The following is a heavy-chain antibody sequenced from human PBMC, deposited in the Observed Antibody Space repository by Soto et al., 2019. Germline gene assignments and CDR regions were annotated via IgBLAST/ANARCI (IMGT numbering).Heavy chain of an antibody. CDR3: ARVGASGSYSDWIDY. V-gene: IGHV1-69*06. J-gene: IGHJ4*02. CDR1: GGTFSSYA. D-gene: IGHD1-26*01. Sequence: QVQLVQSGAEGKKPGSSVKVSCKASGGTFSSYAISWVRQAPGQGREWMGAIIPIFGTANYAQKFQGRVTITAYKSTSTAYMELSSLRSEDTAVYYWARVGASGSYSDWIDYWGQGTLVTVSS. CDR2: IIPIFGTA.